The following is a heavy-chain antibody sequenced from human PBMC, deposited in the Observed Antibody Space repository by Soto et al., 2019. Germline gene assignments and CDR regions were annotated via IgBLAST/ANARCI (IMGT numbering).Heavy chain of an antibody. CDR1: GYTFTSYG. J-gene: IGHJ6*02. CDR2: ISAYNGNT. V-gene: IGHV1-18*04. Sequence: QVQLVQSGAEVKKPGASVKVSCKASGYTFTSYGISWVRQAPGQGLEWMGWISAYNGNTNYAQKLQGRVTMTTDTSTSTAYRELRSLRSDDTAGYYCARVSGSPDYYSYGMDVWGQGTTVTVSS. D-gene: IGHD3-10*01. CDR3: ARVSGSPDYYSYGMDV.